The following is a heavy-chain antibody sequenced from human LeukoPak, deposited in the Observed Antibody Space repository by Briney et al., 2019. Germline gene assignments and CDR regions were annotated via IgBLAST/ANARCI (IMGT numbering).Heavy chain of an antibody. D-gene: IGHD3-3*01. V-gene: IGHV1-24*01. J-gene: IGHJ6*03. Sequence: ASVKVSCKVSGYTLTELSMHWVRQAPGKGLEWMGGFDPEDGETIYAQKFQGRVTMTEDTSTDTAYMELSGLTAEDTAVYFCARGRFQHYYFLDVWDTGTSVIVSS. CDR3: ARGRFQHYYFLDV. CDR1: GYTLTELS. CDR2: FDPEDGET.